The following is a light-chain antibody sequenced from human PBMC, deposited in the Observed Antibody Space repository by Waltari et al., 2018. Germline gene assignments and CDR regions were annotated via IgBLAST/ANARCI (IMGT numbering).Light chain of an antibody. J-gene: IGKJ5*01. CDR2: GAS. CDR3: QQYYNIPIT. Sequence: DIVMTQSPDSLAASLGERATINCKSSQSVLYSSNNENYLAWYQQKPGQPPKLLIYGASTRESGVPDRFSGSGSGTDFTLTISSLQAEDVAVYYCQQYYNIPITFGQGTRLEIK. V-gene: IGKV4-1*01. CDR1: QSVLYSSNNENY.